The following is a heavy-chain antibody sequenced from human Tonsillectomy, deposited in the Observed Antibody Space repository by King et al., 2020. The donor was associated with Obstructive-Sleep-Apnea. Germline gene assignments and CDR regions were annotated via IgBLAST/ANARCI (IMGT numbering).Heavy chain of an antibody. CDR3: ALQSGSLATGIPYYFDY. Sequence: QVTLKESGPALVKPTQTLTLTCTLSGFSLTTGGMCVSWIRQPPGKALEWLARIDWDNDKFYNTPLKTRLTISKDISKNQVVLTMTNMDPVDTATYFCALQSGSLATGIPYYFDYWGQGTLVTVSS. CDR1: GFSLTTGGMC. V-gene: IGHV2-70*04. CDR2: IDWDNDK. D-gene: IGHD1-26*01. J-gene: IGHJ4*02.